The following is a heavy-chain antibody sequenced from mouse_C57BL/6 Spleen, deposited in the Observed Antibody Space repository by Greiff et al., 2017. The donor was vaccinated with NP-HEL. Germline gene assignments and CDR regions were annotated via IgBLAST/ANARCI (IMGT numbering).Heavy chain of an antibody. J-gene: IGHJ4*01. D-gene: IGHD1-1*01. CDR1: GFSLTSYG. CDR2: IWSGGST. Sequence: VQLKESGPGLVQPSQSLSITCTVSGFSLTSYGVHWVRQSPGKGLEWLGVIWSGGSTDYNAAFISRLSISKDNSKSQVFFKMNSLQADDTAIYYCASITTGYYYAMDYWGQGTSVTVSS. CDR3: ASITTGYYYAMDY. V-gene: IGHV2-2*01.